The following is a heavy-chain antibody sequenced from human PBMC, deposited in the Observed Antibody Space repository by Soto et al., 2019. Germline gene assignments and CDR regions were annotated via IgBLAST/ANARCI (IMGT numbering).Heavy chain of an antibody. CDR2: IIPIFGTA. J-gene: IGHJ5*02. CDR1: GGTLSIYT. Sequence: QVQLVQSGAEVKKPGSSVKVSCKASGGTLSIYTISWVRQAPGQGLEWMGGIIPIFGTANYAQKFQGRVTITADKSTSTAYMELSSLRSEDTAVYYCARDKEGGLSLGTFHWFDPWGQGTLVTVSS. V-gene: IGHV1-69*06. D-gene: IGHD1-1*01. CDR3: ARDKEGGLSLGTFHWFDP.